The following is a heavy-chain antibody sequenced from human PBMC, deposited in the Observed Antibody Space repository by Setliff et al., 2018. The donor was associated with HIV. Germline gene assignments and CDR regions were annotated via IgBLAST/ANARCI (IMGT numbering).Heavy chain of an antibody. CDR3: ARGIAVAGPYFDY. CDR1: GGSIRSHY. D-gene: IGHD6-19*01. CDR2: IYYSGST. Sequence: SETLSLTCTVSGGSIRSHYWSWIRQPPGKRLEWIGYIYYSGSTNYNPSLKSRVTISVDTAKNQFSLKLSSVTAADTAVYYCARGIAVAGPYFDYWGQGTLVTVSS. V-gene: IGHV4-59*11. J-gene: IGHJ4*02.